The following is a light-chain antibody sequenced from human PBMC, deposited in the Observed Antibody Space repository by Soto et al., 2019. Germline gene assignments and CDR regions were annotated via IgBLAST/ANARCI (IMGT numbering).Light chain of an antibody. Sequence: QSALTQPASVSGSPGQSITISCTGTSGDVGGYDYVSWYQQHPGKAPKVLIYDVTYRPSGVSHRFSGSKSGNTASLTISGLRAEDEADYYCSSYTSGSTYVVFGGGTQLTVL. J-gene: IGLJ2*01. V-gene: IGLV2-14*03. CDR3: SSYTSGSTYVV. CDR2: DVT. CDR1: SGDVGGYDY.